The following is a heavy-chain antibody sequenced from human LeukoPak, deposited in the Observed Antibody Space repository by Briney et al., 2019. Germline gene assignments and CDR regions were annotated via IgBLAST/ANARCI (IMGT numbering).Heavy chain of an antibody. V-gene: IGHV3-23*01. CDR1: GFTFSSYA. J-gene: IGHJ3*02. CDR3: AKDLYVDVRWGSAFDI. CDR2: ISGSDGST. Sequence: GGSLRLSCAASGFTFSSYAMSWVRQAPGKGLEWFSVISGSDGSTYYADSVKGRFTISRDNSKNTLYLQMNSLRAEDAAVYYCAKDLYVDVRWGSAFDIWGQGTVVTVSS. D-gene: IGHD2-21*01.